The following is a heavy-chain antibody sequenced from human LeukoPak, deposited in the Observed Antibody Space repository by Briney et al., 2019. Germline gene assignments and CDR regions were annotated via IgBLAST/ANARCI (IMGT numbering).Heavy chain of an antibody. V-gene: IGHV3-23*01. CDR3: AKGRRAPLVGTITKSWIDY. CDR1: GYTFSNYS. Sequence: PGGTVRLPCAASGYTFSNYSMQGARQARGKGLVGVSTIRGRGGSTYYADSVKGRFTISRDNSKNTLYLQMNSLRAEDTAVYYCAKGRRAPLVGTITKSWIDYWGQGTLVTVSS. J-gene: IGHJ4*02. D-gene: IGHD1-7*01. CDR2: IRGRGGST.